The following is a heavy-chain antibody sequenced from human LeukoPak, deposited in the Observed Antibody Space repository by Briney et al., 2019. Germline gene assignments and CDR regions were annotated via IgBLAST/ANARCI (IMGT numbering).Heavy chain of an antibody. D-gene: IGHD3-22*01. CDR2: VNTVSSYI. V-gene: IGHV3-21*01. Sequence: GGSLRLSCAASGFTFSDYSMNWVRQAPGKGLEWVASVNTVSSYIYYADSMRGRSTISRDNAKNSLFLQMNSLRAEDTAVYYCARLRRNSDRSDFFYYYDHWGQGTLVTVSS. CDR1: GFTFSDYS. J-gene: IGHJ4*02. CDR3: ARLRRNSDRSDFFYYYDH.